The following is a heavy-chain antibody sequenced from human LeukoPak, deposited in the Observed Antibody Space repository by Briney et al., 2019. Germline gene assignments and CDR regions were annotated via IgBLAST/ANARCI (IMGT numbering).Heavy chain of an antibody. D-gene: IGHD1-14*01. V-gene: IGHV4-59*01. CDR3: ARDGISDADAFDI. Sequence: PSETLSLTCTVPGGSISSYYWSWIRQPPGKGLEWIGDIHYSGSTNYNPSLKSRVTISVDTSKNQFSLKLSSVTAADTAVYYCARDGISDADAFDIWGQGTMVTVS. CDR2: IHYSGST. CDR1: GGSISSYY. J-gene: IGHJ3*02.